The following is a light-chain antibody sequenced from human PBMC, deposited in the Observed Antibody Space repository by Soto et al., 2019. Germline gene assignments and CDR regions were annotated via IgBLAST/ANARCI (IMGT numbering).Light chain of an antibody. J-gene: IGKJ4*01. CDR1: QSIGTS. CDR3: QQSYSTPLT. V-gene: IGKV1-39*01. CDR2: AAS. Sequence: DIHMTQSPSSLSASVGDRVTITCRAGQSIGTSLNWHQQKPGEAPKLLISAASSLQSGVPSRFSGSGSGTDFTLTISSLQPADFAAYYCQQSYSTPLTFGGGTKVDIK.